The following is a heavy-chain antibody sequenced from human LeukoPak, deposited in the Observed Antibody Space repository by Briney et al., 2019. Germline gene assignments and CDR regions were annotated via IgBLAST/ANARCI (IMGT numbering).Heavy chain of an antibody. D-gene: IGHD3-9*01. J-gene: IGHJ4*02. Sequence: PGGSLRLSCTASGFTLSSYAMSWVRQAPGKGLEWVSFIHRDDKTYCADSVKGRFTISRDNSKNTLYLQMNSLRAEDTAVYYCARDEVLFDWLSFFDYWGQGTLVTVSS. CDR3: ARDEVLFDWLSFFDY. V-gene: IGHV3-66*02. CDR1: GFTLSSYA. CDR2: IHRDDKT.